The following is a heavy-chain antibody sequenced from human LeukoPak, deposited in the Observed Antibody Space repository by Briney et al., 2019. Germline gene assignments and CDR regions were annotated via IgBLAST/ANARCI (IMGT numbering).Heavy chain of an antibody. CDR1: GYTFTVYY. D-gene: IGHD1-1*01. CDR2: INPNSGGT. Sequence: GASVTVSCKASGYTFTVYYMHWVRQAPGQGLEWMGWINPNSGGTNYAQKFQGRVTMTRDTSISTAYMELSRLRSDDAAVYYCARDPTGTEDYWGQGTLVTVSS. J-gene: IGHJ4*02. CDR3: ARDPTGTEDY. V-gene: IGHV1-2*02.